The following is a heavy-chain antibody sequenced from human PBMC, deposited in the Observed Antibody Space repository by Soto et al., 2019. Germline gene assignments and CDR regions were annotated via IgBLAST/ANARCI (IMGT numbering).Heavy chain of an antibody. Sequence: GGSLRLSCAASALALRNADINWVRQAPGKGLEWVLGINLIGGGTAYADSFKGRFTISSDNSKNTVYLQMNSLTVEDTAIYYCAKVTWGHFNPHCWGQGTQVTVSS. CDR1: ALALRNAD. CDR3: AKVTWGHFNPHC. CDR2: INLIGGGT. V-gene: IGHV3-23*01. J-gene: IGHJ4*02. D-gene: IGHD7-27*01.